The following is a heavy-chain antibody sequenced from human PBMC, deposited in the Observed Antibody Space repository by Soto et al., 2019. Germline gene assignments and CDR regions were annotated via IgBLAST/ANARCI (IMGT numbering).Heavy chain of an antibody. J-gene: IGHJ3*01. D-gene: IGHD4-17*01. CDR2: INPDNGNT. Sequence: QVQLVQSGAEVRKPGASVNISCWASGFTFGDNLINWVRQAPGQSLEWMGWINPDNGNTKYSPTFQGIVTISRHSSSSIAYVEVTDLTSDYTAVDYCARDIRSGGPRANGAFDVWGPGTMVTVSS. CDR1: GFTFGDNL. V-gene: IGHV1-3*01. CDR3: ARDIRSGGPRANGAFDV.